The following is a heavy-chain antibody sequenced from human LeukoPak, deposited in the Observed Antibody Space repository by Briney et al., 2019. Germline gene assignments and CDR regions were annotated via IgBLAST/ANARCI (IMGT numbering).Heavy chain of an antibody. CDR2: IIPIFGTA. Sequence: SVKVSCKASGYTFTSYAISWVRQAPGQGLEWMGGIIPIFGTANYAQKFQGRVTITADESTSTAYMELSSLRSEDTAVYYCATEGPAYCGGDCHTGYWGQGTLVTVSS. J-gene: IGHJ4*02. V-gene: IGHV1-69*13. CDR3: ATEGPAYCGGDCHTGY. CDR1: GYTFTSYA. D-gene: IGHD2-21*02.